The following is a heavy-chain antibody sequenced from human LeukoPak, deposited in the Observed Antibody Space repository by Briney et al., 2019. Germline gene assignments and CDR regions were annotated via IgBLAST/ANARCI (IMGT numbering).Heavy chain of an antibody. CDR1: GFAFSSYW. CDR2: IKQDGSEK. CDR3: ARVVRDKYYDFWSGYFDY. J-gene: IGHJ4*02. V-gene: IGHV3-7*01. D-gene: IGHD3-3*01. Sequence: PGGSLRLSCAASGFAFSSYWMSWVRQAPGKGLEWVANIKQDGSEKYYVDSVKGRFTISRDNAKNSLYLQMNSLRAEDTAVYYCARVVRDKYYDFWSGYFDYWGQGTLVTVSS.